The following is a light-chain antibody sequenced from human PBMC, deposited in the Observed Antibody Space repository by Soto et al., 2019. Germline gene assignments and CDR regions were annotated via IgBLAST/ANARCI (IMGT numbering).Light chain of an antibody. V-gene: IGKV4-1*01. Sequence: DIVMTQSPDSLAVSLGERATINCKSIQSVFYSSNNKNYLAWYQQKPGQPPNLLIYWASTRESGVPDRFSGSGSGTDFTLTISSLQAEDVAVYYCQQYHSPPWTFGQGTKVEIK. J-gene: IGKJ1*01. CDR2: WAS. CDR3: QQYHSPPWT. CDR1: QSVFYSSNNKNY.